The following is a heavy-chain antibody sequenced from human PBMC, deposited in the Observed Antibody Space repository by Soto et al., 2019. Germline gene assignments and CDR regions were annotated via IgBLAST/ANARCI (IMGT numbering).Heavy chain of an antibody. CDR2: VNHSGEA. CDR3: ARSGVTGIVIPSHWFDP. D-gene: IGHD2-21*02. J-gene: IGHJ5*02. Sequence: SETLSLTCGVYGGSFRNYYWIWVRQPPGKGLEWIGEVNHSGEATYNPSLQSRISLSLDTSQNQFSLKLLSVTAADTAIYYCARSGVTGIVIPSHWFDPWGQGTLVTV. CDR1: GGSFRNYY. V-gene: IGHV4-34*10.